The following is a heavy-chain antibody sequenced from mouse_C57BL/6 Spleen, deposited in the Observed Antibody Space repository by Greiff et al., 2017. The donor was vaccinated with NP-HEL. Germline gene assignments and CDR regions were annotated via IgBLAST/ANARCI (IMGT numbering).Heavy chain of an antibody. V-gene: IGHV1-22*01. CDR1: GYTFTDYN. CDR2: INPNNGGT. Sequence: EVQLQQSGPELVKPGASVKMSCKASGYTFTDYNMHWVKQSHGKSLEWLGYINPNNGGTSYHQKFKGKATLTVYKSSSTAYMELRSLTSEDSAVYYCASPRGSTYFDYWGQGTTLTVSS. J-gene: IGHJ2*01. CDR3: ASPRGSTYFDY. D-gene: IGHD1-1*01.